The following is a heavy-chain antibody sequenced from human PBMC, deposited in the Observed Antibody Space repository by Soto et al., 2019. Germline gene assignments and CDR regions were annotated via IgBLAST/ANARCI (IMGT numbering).Heavy chain of an antibody. D-gene: IGHD3-22*01. J-gene: IGHJ3*02. CDR2: IDPSDSYT. CDR1: GYSFTSYW. CDR3: ARRGYYYDSSGYCPSAFDI. V-gene: IGHV5-10-1*01. Sequence: ASVKISCKGSGYSFTSYWISWVRQMPGKGLEWMGRIDPSDSYTNYSPSFQGHVTISADKSISTAYLQWSSLKASDTAMYYCARRGYYYDSSGYCPSAFDIWGQGTMVTVSS.